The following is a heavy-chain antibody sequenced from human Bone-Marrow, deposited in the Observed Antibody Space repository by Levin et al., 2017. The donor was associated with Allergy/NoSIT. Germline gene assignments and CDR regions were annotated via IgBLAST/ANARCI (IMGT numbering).Heavy chain of an antibody. CDR2: ISDDGGNE. CDR1: GFSFNTYV. CDR3: ARPSDYDWYFEF. V-gene: IGHV3-30-3*01. Sequence: GGSLRLSCAASGFSFNTYVIHWVRQAPGKGLEWVAVISDDGGNENFADSVKGRFTISRDNSNNTVFLQMNRLRAEDTAVYYCARPSDYDWYFEFWGRGTLVTVSS. J-gene: IGHJ2*01. D-gene: IGHD5-12*01.